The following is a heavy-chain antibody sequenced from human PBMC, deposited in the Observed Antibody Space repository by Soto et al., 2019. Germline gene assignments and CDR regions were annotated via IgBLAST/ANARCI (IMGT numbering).Heavy chain of an antibody. CDR1: GDSISSYY. Sequence: PETLSLTCPVSGDSISSYYWSWVRQPAGKGLEWIGRIYTSGSTNYNPSLKSRVTMSVDTSKNQFSRQPRYETAADTAGYYCVRGDFDYWGQGTLVTVSS. V-gene: IGHV4-4*07. D-gene: IGHD2-21*01. J-gene: IGHJ4*02. CDR3: VRGDFDY. CDR2: IYTSGST.